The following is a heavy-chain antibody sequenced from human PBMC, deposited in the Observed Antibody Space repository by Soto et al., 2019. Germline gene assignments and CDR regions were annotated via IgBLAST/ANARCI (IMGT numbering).Heavy chain of an antibody. CDR1: GFTFSSYA. CDR3: ARSFNYYDSSGYPSYGMDV. Sequence: PGGSLRLSCAASGFTFSSYAMHWVRQAPGKGLEWVAVISYDGSNKYYADSVKGRFTISRDNSKNTLYLQMNSLRAEDTAVYYCARSFNYYDSSGYPSYGMDVWGQGTTVTVSS. V-gene: IGHV3-30-3*01. D-gene: IGHD3-22*01. J-gene: IGHJ6*02. CDR2: ISYDGSNK.